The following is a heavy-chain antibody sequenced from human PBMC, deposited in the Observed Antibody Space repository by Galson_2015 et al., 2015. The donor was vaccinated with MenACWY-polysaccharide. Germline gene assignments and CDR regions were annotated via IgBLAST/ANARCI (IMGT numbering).Heavy chain of an antibody. CDR1: GFSFRRHA. V-gene: IGHV3-30-3*01. CDR2: ISYDGSNK. CDR3: ARQLDYSSSSGLWYFDF. J-gene: IGHJ4*02. D-gene: IGHD6-6*01. Sequence: LRLSCAASGFSFRRHAMHWVRQTPGKGLEWVAVISYDGSNKYYADSVKGRFTISRDNSKNTLSVQMNSLRPEDTAVYYCARQLDYSSSSGLWYFDFWGQGTLVTVSS.